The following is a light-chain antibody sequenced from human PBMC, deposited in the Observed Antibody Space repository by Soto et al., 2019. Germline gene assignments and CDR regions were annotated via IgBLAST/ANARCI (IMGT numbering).Light chain of an antibody. J-gene: IGKJ5*01. Sequence: ELVWIQSPPKMAVSGEGIGTRCCMSSESVTDYLAWYQQKPGQAPRLRVYDVSNRATGIPARFSGGGSGTDFTLTISSLEPEDCAVYYCQPRSNWLITFGQGTRLEIK. V-gene: IGKV3-11*01. CDR3: QPRSNWLIT. CDR2: DVS. CDR1: ESVTDY.